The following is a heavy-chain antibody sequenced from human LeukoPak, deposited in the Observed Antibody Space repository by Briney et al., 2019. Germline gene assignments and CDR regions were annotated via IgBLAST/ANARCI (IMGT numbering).Heavy chain of an antibody. CDR2: ISVSGGNT. V-gene: IGHV3-23*01. D-gene: IGHD1-26*01. CDR1: GFTFSSYA. CDR3: AKGASGSYHTPYDY. J-gene: IGHJ4*02. Sequence: GGSLRLSCAASGFTFSSYAMTWVRQAPGKGLEWVSDISVSGGNTYYADSVQGRFIISRDNSKNTLNLQMNSLRVEDMAVYYCAKGASGSYHTPYDYWGQGSLVTVSS.